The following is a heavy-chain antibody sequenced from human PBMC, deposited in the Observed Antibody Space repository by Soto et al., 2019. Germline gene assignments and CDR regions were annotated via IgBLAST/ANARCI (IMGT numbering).Heavy chain of an antibody. CDR3: HGNYYDSSGYYYGQGLEDY. CDR1: GFTFSSYA. D-gene: IGHD3-22*01. CDR2: ISGSGGST. V-gene: IGHV3-23*01. J-gene: IGHJ4*02. Sequence: GGSLRLSCAASGFTFSSYAMSWVRQAPWGGLEWVSAISGSGGSTYYADSVKGRFTISRDNSKNTLYLQMNSLRAEDTAVYYCHGNYYDSSGYYYGQGLEDYWGQGTLVTVSS.